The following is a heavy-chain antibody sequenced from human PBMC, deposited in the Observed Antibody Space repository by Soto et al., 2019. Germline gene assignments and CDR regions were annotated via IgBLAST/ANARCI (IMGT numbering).Heavy chain of an antibody. CDR1: GFTFSSYA. Sequence: QVQLMESGGGVVQPGRSLRLSCAASGFTFSSYAMHWVRQAPGKGLEWVAVISYDGSNKYYADSVKGRFTISRDNSKNTLYLKMNSLRAEDPAVYYCARGIVIMATVDYWGQGTLVTVSS. CDR2: ISYDGSNK. CDR3: ARGIVIMATVDY. V-gene: IGHV3-30-3*01. D-gene: IGHD2-8*01. J-gene: IGHJ4*02.